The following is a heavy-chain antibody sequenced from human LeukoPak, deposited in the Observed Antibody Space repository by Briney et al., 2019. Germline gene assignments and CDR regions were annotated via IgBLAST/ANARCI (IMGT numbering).Heavy chain of an antibody. CDR1: GYTFTSYA. CDR2: INAGNGNT. CDR3: CGTITAAAGTFDY. V-gene: IGHV1-3*01. J-gene: IGHJ4*02. Sequence: GASVKVSCKASGYTFTSYAMHWVRQAPGQRLEWMGWINAGNGNTKYSQKFQGRVTITRDTSASTAYMELSSLRSEDTAVYYCCGTITAAAGTFDYWGQGTLVTVSS. D-gene: IGHD6-13*01.